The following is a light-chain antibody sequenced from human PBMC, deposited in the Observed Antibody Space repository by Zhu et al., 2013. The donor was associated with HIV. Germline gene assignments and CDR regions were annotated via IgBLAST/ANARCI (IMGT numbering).Light chain of an antibody. CDR2: DTS. V-gene: IGKV3-11*01. J-gene: IGKJ1*01. Sequence: EIVLTQSPGTLSLSPGEKVTLSCRASQSVRNNYLAWYQQKPGQAPRLLIHDTSERAGGIPARFSGSGSGTDFTLTISSLEPEDSAIYYCQQRYDWPRTFGQGTKVELK. CDR3: QQRYDWPRT. CDR1: QSVRNN.